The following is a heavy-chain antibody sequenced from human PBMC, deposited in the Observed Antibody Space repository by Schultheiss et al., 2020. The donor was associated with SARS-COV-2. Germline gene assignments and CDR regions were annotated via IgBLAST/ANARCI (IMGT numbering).Heavy chain of an antibody. CDR2: IIPILGIA. J-gene: IGHJ6*02. CDR1: GGTFSSYT. CDR3: ARANDRLYYYDSSGYTAGMDV. Sequence: KISCKASGGTFSSYTISWVRQAPGQGLEWMGRIIPILGIANYAQKFQGRVTITADKSTSTAYMELSSLRSDDTAVYYCARANDRLYYYDSSGYTAGMDVWGQGTTVTVSS. D-gene: IGHD3-22*01. V-gene: IGHV1-69*02.